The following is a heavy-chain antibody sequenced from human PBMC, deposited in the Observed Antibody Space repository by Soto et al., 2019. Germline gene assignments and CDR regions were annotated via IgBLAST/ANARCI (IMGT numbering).Heavy chain of an antibody. Sequence: QLQLQESGPGLLKPSATLSLTCTVSGGSITSSTFSWGWIRQPPGKGPEWLGSIYNSGSTYYNPSLKSRVTLSVDTSKNELSLKLKSVTAADTAVYYCAGPGDCSGGTCHENWFDPWGQGSLVTVSS. V-gene: IGHV4-39*01. CDR1: GGSITSSTFS. J-gene: IGHJ5*02. D-gene: IGHD2-15*01. CDR3: AGPGDCSGGTCHENWFDP. CDR2: IYNSGST.